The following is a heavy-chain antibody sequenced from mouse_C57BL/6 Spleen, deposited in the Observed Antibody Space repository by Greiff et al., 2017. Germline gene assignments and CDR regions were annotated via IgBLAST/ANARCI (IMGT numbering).Heavy chain of an antibody. Sequence: QVTLKESGPGLLQPSQTLSLTCSFSGFSLSTFGMGVGWIRQPSGKGLEWLAHIWWDDDTYNNPALKSRHTISKDTSQNQVFLKYANVDTADTATYYGARMGSNYDAWFAYWGQGTLVTVSA. CDR1: GFSLSTFGMG. D-gene: IGHD2-5*01. CDR2: IWWDDDT. CDR3: ARMGSNYDAWFAY. V-gene: IGHV8-8*01. J-gene: IGHJ3*01.